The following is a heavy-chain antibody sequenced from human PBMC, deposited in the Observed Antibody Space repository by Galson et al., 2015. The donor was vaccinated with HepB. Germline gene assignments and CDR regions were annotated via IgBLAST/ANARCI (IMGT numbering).Heavy chain of an antibody. CDR1: GYTFNSYG. J-gene: IGHJ4*02. Sequence: QSGAEVKKPGASVKVSCKASGYTFNSYGISWVRQAPGQGLEWMGWSSTYNDNTNYVQKFQGRVTMTTDTSTSTAYMEVRSLRSDDTAIYFCARVAASGSFYGHLDIWGQGTLVTVSS. D-gene: IGHD1-26*01. V-gene: IGHV1-18*01. CDR2: SSTYNDNT. CDR3: ARVAASGSFYGHLDI.